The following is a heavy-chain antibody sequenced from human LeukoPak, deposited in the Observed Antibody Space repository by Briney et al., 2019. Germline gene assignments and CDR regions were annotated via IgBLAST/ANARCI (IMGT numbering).Heavy chain of an antibody. D-gene: IGHD4-17*01. V-gene: IGHV4-31*03. J-gene: IGHJ4*02. CDR2: IYYSGST. Sequence: SETLSLTCTVSGGSISSGGYYWSWIRQHPGKGLEWIGYIYYSGSTYYNPSLKSRVTISVDTSKNQFSLKLSSVTAADTAVYYCARVLQFYGDYPPGWFDYWGQGTLSPSPQ. CDR1: GGSISSGGYY. CDR3: ARVLQFYGDYPPGWFDY.